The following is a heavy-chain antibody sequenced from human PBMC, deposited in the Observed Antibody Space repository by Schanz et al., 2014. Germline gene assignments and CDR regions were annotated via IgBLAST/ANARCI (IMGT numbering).Heavy chain of an antibody. CDR2: ISSRSSHI. D-gene: IGHD3-10*01. CDR3: AKYRGYYRVSGSYRELEY. V-gene: IGHV3-21*02. Sequence: EVQLVESGGGLVKPGGSLRLSCGVSGFTASSHSMNWVRQAPGKGLEWVSSISSRSSHIYYADSVKGRFTVSRDNAKNSVYLQMNGLRVEDTAVYYCAKYRGYYRVSGSYRELEYWGQGTLVTVSS. CDR1: GFTASSHS. J-gene: IGHJ4*02.